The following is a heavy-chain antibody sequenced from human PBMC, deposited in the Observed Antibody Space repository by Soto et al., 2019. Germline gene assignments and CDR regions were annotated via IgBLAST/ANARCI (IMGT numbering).Heavy chain of an antibody. CDR3: ARVGGAAVAGTSGANYYYGIDV. J-gene: IGHJ6*02. D-gene: IGHD6-19*01. V-gene: IGHV3-72*01. CDR2: TRNKANSYTT. Sequence: GGSLRLSCAASGFSFSDHYMDWVRQAPGKGLEWVGRTRNKANSYTTEYAASLKGRFTISRDDSQNSLYLQMNSLKTEDTAVYYCARVGGAAVAGTSGANYYYGIDVWGQGTTVTVSS. CDR1: GFSFSDHY.